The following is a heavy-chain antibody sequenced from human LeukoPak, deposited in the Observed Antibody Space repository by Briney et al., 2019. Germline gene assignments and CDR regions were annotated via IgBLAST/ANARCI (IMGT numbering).Heavy chain of an antibody. V-gene: IGHV4-30-4*01. CDR1: GGSISSGDYF. Sequence: SETLSLTCNVSGGSISSGDYFWNWIRQPPGKGLEWLGYIHYTGRTYYNPSLQSRVTVSVDTSKNQLSLRLSSVTAADTAVYYCAGAYSSSWNWGQGTLVTVSS. J-gene: IGHJ4*02. CDR3: AGAYSSSWN. CDR2: IHYTGRT. D-gene: IGHD6-13*01.